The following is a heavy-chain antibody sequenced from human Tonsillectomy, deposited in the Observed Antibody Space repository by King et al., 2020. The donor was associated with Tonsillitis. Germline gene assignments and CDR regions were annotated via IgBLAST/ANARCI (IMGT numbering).Heavy chain of an antibody. J-gene: IGHJ4*02. CDR1: GFTFSSYG. V-gene: IGHV3-30*02. D-gene: IGHD3-10*01. Sequence: HVQLVESGGGVVQPGGSLRLSCTASGFTFSSYGMHWVRPAPGKGLEWVAFIPYDGRNKYYADSVKGRFTISRNNSKNTLYVQINSLRAEDTAVYYCAKDSAYYGSGLDYWGQGTLVTVSS. CDR2: IPYDGRNK. CDR3: AKDSAYYGSGLDY.